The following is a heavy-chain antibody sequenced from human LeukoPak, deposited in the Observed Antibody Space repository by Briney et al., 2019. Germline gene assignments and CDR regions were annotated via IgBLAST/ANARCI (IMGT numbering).Heavy chain of an antibody. CDR1: GHTFTSYG. CDR2: ISAYNGNT. V-gene: IGHV1-18*04. J-gene: IGHJ4*02. D-gene: IGHD1-14*01. CDR3: ARGYSSSNPNPLDY. Sequence: ASVKVSCKASGHTFTSYGISWVRQAPGQGLEWMGWISAYNGNTNYAQKLQGRVTMTTDTSTSTAYMELRSLRSDDTAVYYCARGYSSSNPNPLDYWGQGTLVTVSS.